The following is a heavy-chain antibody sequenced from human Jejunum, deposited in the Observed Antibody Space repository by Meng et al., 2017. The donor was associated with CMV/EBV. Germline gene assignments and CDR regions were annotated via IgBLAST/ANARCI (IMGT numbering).Heavy chain of an antibody. Sequence: VYCGSFGGYYVTWIRQPPGEGLECIRKINHSGSTNYNPSLKSRVTISVDTSKNQFSLNLTSVTAADTAVYYCARIAVPGFYYFDYWGQGTLVTVSS. CDR2: INHSGST. V-gene: IGHV4-34*01. D-gene: IGHD6-19*01. J-gene: IGHJ4*02. CDR3: ARIAVPGFYYFDY. CDR1: CGSFGGYY.